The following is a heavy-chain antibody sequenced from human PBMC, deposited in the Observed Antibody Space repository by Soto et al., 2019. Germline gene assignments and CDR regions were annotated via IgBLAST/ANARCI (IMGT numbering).Heavy chain of an antibody. CDR3: AGEEWLGSDFDY. V-gene: IGHV4-39*01. Sequence: PSETLSLTCTVSGGSISSSSYYWGWIRQPPGKGLEWIGSIYYSGSTYYNPSLKSRVTISVDTSKNQFSLKLSSVTAADTAVYYCAGEEWLGSDFDYWGQGTLVTVSS. CDR2: IYYSGST. J-gene: IGHJ4*02. CDR1: GGSISSSSYY. D-gene: IGHD6-19*01.